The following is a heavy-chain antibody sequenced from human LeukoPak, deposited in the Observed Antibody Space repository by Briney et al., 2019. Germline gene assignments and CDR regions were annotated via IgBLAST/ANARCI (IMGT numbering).Heavy chain of an antibody. CDR3: AKDRPGDGYNSE. CDR1: GGSFGRYY. D-gene: IGHD5-24*01. Sequence: ETLSLTCTVSGGSFGRYYWSWVRQAPGEGLEWVSTEGGNTWYADSVKGRFTISRDNSKNTLYLQMNSLRAEDTAVYYCAKDRPGDGYNSEWGQGTLVTVSS. V-gene: IGHV3-23*01. CDR2: EGGNT. J-gene: IGHJ4*02.